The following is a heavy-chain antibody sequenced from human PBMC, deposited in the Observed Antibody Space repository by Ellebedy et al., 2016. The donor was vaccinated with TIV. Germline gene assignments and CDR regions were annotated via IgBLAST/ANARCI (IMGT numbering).Heavy chain of an antibody. D-gene: IGHD5-18*01. CDR3: AKDRTPGDGYWVFDN. CDR1: GFTFSGYA. CDR2: IVGSGA. Sequence: GESLKISCVASGFTFSGYAMSWVRQAPGKGLEWVSGIVGSGAQKYADSVKGRITISRDNSKRTVDLQMNSLRAEDTAVYFCAKDRTPGDGYWVFDNWGQGTLVSVSS. J-gene: IGHJ4*02. V-gene: IGHV3-23*01.